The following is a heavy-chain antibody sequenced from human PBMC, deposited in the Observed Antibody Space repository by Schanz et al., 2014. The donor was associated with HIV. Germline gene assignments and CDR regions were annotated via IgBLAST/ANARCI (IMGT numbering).Heavy chain of an antibody. CDR1: GFTFSNYA. Sequence: QVQLVESGGGVVQPGRSLRLSCAVSGFTFSNYAMHWVRQAPGKGLEWVAVISYDGSNKYYADSVKGRVTISRDNSKNTLFLQMSSLRAEDTAMYYCARVKDTNDPYYFDYWGQGTLVTVSS. J-gene: IGHJ4*02. D-gene: IGHD1-1*01. CDR3: ARVKDTNDPYYFDY. V-gene: IGHV3-30-3*01. CDR2: ISYDGSNK.